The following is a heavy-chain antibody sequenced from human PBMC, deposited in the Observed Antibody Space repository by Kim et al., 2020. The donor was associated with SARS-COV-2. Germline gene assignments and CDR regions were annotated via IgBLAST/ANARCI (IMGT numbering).Heavy chain of an antibody. J-gene: IGHJ6*02. D-gene: IGHD3-9*01. CDR3: ASGRLLRYFDWPYPYPELGYGMDV. CDR1: GGSISSGGYY. CDR2: IYYSGST. V-gene: IGHV4-31*03. Sequence: SETLSLTCTVSGGSISSGGYYWSWIRQHPGKGLEWIGYIYYSGSTYYNPSLKSRVTISVDTSKNQFSLKLSSVTAADTAVYYCASGRLLRYFDWPYPYPELGYGMDVWGQGTTVTVSS.